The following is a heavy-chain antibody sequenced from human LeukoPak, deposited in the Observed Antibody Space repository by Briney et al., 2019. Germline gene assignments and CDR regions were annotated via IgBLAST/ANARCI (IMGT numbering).Heavy chain of an antibody. CDR3: ASADYAQGAFDI. CDR2: IYTSGST. CDR1: GGSISGYY. D-gene: IGHD3-16*01. Sequence: SETLSLTCSVSGGSISGYYWSWIRQPAGKGLEWIGRIYTSGSTNYNPSLKSRVTMSVDTSKNQFSLKLSSVTAADTAVYYCASADYAQGAFDIWGQGTMVTVSS. J-gene: IGHJ3*02. V-gene: IGHV4-4*07.